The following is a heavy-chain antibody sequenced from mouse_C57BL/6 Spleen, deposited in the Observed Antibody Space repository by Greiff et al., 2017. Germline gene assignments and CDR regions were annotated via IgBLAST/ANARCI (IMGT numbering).Heavy chain of an antibody. CDR1: GYSITSGYY. V-gene: IGHV3-6*01. D-gene: IGHD2-5*01. Sequence: EVQLQQSGPGLVKPSQSLSLTCSVTGYSITSGYYWNWIRQFPGNKLEWMGYISYDGSNNYNPSLKNRISITRDTSKNQFFLKLNSVTTEDTATYYCARETYYSNYVDYAMDYWGQGTSVTVSS. CDR2: ISYDGSN. J-gene: IGHJ4*01. CDR3: ARETYYSNYVDYAMDY.